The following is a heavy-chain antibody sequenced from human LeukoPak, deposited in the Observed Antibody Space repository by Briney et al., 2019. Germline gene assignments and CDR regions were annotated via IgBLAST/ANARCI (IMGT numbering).Heavy chain of an antibody. CDR2: IRYDGSNK. V-gene: IGHV3-30*02. CDR3: AKGRGWEASYYYYYMDV. Sequence: GGSLRLSCAASGFTFSSYGMHWVRQAPGKGLEWVAFIRYDGSNKYYADSVKGRFTISRDNSKNTLYLQMNSLRAEDTAVYYCAKGRGWEASYYYYYMDVRGKGTTVTISS. CDR1: GFTFSSYG. J-gene: IGHJ6*03. D-gene: IGHD1-26*01.